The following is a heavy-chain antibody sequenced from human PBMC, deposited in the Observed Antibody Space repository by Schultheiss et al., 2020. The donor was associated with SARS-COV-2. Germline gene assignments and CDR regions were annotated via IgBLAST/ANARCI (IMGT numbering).Heavy chain of an antibody. V-gene: IGHV4-39*01. J-gene: IGHJ1*01. CDR2: INHSGST. CDR3: ARLGLRDCQH. Sequence: SETLSLTCTVSGGSISSGGYYWSWIRQPPGKGLEWIGEINHSGSTNYNPSLKSRVTISVDTSKNQFSLKLSSVTAADTAVYYCARLGLRDCQHWGQGTLVTVSS. D-gene: IGHD2-21*01. CDR1: GGSISSGGYY.